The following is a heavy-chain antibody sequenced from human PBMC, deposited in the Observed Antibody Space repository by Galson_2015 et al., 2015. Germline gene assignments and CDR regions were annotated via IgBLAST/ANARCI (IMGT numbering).Heavy chain of an antibody. CDR1: GDSVSSHSAA. V-gene: IGHV6-1*01. CDR2: TYYRSKWYN. CDR3: ARGSGRYAMDV. J-gene: IGHJ6*02. Sequence: GAISGDSVSSHSAAWNWIRHSPSRGLEWLGRTYYRSKWYNDYAVSVRSRITINPDTSKNQFSLQLRSVTPDDTAVYYCARGSGRYAMDVWGQGTTVTVSS. D-gene: IGHD3-10*01.